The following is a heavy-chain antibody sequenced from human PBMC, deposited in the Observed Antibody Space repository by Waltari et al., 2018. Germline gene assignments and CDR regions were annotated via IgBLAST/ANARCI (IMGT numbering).Heavy chain of an antibody. CDR1: GYTFTSYY. J-gene: IGHJ6*02. CDR3: ARERGYTSGWNYYGMDV. Sequence: QVQLVQSGAEVKKPGASVKVSCKASGYTFTSYYMHWVRQAPGNGLEWMGISNLRGSGKPDAQHVHGRVTMSRDTSTSTGYLELSSLRSEDTAVYYCARERGYTSGWNYYGMDVWGQATTVIVSS. V-gene: IGHV1-46*01. CDR2: SNLRGSGK. D-gene: IGHD6-19*01.